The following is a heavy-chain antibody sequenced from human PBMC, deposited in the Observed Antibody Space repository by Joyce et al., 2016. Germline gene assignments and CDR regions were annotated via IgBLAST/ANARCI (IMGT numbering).Heavy chain of an antibody. Sequence: QVQLLQSGAEVKKPGVSVKVSCKVSGHTLSESSIHWVRQAPGKGLEWMGGFDAEEGETMYAQKFEDRVTMTEDTSTDTAYMKLSSLRSEDTAVYYCATGRGLQMLSFDFWGQGTMVTVSS. V-gene: IGHV1-24*01. CDR1: GHTLSESS. J-gene: IGHJ3*01. CDR3: ATGRGLQMLSFDF. CDR2: FDAEEGET. D-gene: IGHD5-24*01.